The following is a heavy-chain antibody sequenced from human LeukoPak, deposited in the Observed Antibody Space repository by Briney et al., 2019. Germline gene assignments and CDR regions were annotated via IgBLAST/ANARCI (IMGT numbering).Heavy chain of an antibody. CDR3: VRVEDWGAAGNRMDY. CDR2: ITNGSGSE. J-gene: IGHJ4*02. Sequence: GGSLRLSCAAFGFAFSTYPMFWVRQVPGKGLEWVSYITNGSGSEYYADSVRGRFTISRDNSKNSLYLQMNNLRAEDTAVYSCVRVEDWGAAGNRMDYWGQGTLVTVSS. CDR1: GFAFSTYP. D-gene: IGHD6-13*01. V-gene: IGHV3-21*01.